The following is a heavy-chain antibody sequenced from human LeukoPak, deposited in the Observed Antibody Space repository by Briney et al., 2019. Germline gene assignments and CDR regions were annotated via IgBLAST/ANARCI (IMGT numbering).Heavy chain of an antibody. D-gene: IGHD4-11*01. V-gene: IGHV1-69-2*01. J-gene: IGHJ4*02. CDR2: VDPEDGET. CDR3: ATDDYSGLLDY. CDR1: GYTFTDYY. Sequence: GASVKVSCKVSGYTFTDYYMHWVQQAPGKGLEWMGLVDPEDGETIYGEKFQGRGIITAEKSTDTAYMELSSLRSEDTAVYYCATDDYSGLLDYWGQGTLVTVSS.